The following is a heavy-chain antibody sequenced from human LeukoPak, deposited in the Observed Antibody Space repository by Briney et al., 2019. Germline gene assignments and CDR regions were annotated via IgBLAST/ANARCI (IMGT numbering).Heavy chain of an antibody. CDR1: GGSISSYY. CDR2: IYYSGST. CDR3: AVLYYYDSSGYFDY. J-gene: IGHJ4*02. V-gene: IGHV4-59*08. D-gene: IGHD3-22*01. Sequence: PSETLSLTCTVSGGSISSYYWSWIRQPPGKGLEWIGYIYYSGSTNYNPSLRSRVTISVDTSKNQFSLKLSSVTAADTAVYYCAVLYYYDSSGYFDYWGQGTLVTVSS.